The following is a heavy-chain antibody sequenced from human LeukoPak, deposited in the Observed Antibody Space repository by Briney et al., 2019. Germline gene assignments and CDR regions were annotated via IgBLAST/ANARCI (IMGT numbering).Heavy chain of an antibody. J-gene: IGHJ4*02. V-gene: IGHV4-61*05. D-gene: IGHD7-27*01. CDR2: IYYSGST. Sequence: SETLSLTCTVSGGSISSSSYYWSWIRQPPGKGLEWIGYIYYSGSTNYNPSLKSRVTISVDMSKNQFSLKLSSVTAADTAVYYCAMGGGLGIVDYWGQGTLVTVSS. CDR1: GGSISSSSYY. CDR3: AMGGGLGIVDY.